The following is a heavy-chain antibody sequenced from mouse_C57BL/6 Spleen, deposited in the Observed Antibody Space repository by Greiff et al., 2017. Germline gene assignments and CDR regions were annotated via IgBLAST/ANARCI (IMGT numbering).Heavy chain of an antibody. J-gene: IGHJ2*01. Sequence: VQRVESGPELVKPGASVKLSCKASGYTFTSYDINWVKQRPRQGLEWIGWIYPRDGSTKYNEKFKGKATLTVDTSSSTAYMELHRRTAEDSAVYFCARGGYGNGDYWGRGTTLTVSS. D-gene: IGHD1-1*01. CDR1: GYTFTSYD. CDR2: IYPRDGST. CDR3: ARGGYGNGDY. V-gene: IGHV1-85*01.